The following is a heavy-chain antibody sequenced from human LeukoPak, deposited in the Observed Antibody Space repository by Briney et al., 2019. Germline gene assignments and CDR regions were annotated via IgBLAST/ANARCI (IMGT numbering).Heavy chain of an antibody. V-gene: IGHV6-1*01. CDR3: ARKVGANTPMYYYYYMDV. CDR1: GDSVSSNSVA. Sequence: SQTLSLTCAISGDSVSSNSVAWNWIRQSPSRGLEWLGRTYYRSKWYNDYAVSVKSRITINPDTSKNQFSLQLNSVTPEDTAVYYCARKVGANTPMYYYYYMDVWGKGTTVNVPS. D-gene: IGHD1-26*01. CDR2: TYYRSKWYN. J-gene: IGHJ6*03.